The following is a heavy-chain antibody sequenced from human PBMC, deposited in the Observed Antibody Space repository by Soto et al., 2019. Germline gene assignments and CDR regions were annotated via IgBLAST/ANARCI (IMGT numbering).Heavy chain of an antibody. Sequence: SGPTLVNPTQTLTLTCTFSGFSVITSGLGVAWIRQPPGKALEWLALIYWDDDKRYSPFLQSRVTITKDTSKNQVVLTMTNMDPVDTATYYCAHKGGRGAGMDVWGQGTTVTVSS. V-gene: IGHV2-5*02. CDR3: AHKGGRGAGMDV. CDR2: IYWDDDK. D-gene: IGHD2-15*01. CDR1: GFSVITSGLG. J-gene: IGHJ6*02.